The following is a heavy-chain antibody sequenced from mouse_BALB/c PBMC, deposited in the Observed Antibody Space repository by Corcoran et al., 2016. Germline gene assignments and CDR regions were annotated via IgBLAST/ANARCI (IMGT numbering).Heavy chain of an antibody. CDR2: INTYTGEP. V-gene: IGHV9-3-1*01. Sequence: QIQLVQSGPELKKPGETVKISCKASGYTFTNYGMNWVKQAPGKGLKGMGWINTYTGEPTYADDFKGRFAFSLETSASTAYLQINNLKNEDTATYFCARSYYRYDGQFAYGGQGTLVTVSA. J-gene: IGHJ3*01. D-gene: IGHD2-14*01. CDR3: ARSYYRYDGQFAY. CDR1: GYTFTNYG.